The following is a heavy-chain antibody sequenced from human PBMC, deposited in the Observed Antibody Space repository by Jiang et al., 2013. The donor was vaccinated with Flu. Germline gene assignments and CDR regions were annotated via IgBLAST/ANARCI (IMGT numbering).Heavy chain of an antibody. CDR3: AGGGGGNNYGSGNKMRGYQYYGMDV. V-gene: IGHV4-34*01. Sequence: LLKPSETLSLTCAVYGGSFNTYYWSWIRQPPGKGLEWIGEINHSGGTNYNPSLKSRVTISVDTSKNEFSLKLSSVTAADTAVYYCAGGGGGNNYGSGNKMRGYQYYGMDVWGQGTTVTVSS. J-gene: IGHJ6*02. CDR2: INHSGGT. D-gene: IGHD3-10*01. CDR1: GGSFNTYY.